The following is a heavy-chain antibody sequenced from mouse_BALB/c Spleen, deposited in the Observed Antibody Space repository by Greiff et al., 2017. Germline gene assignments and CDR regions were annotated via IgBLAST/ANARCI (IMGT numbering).Heavy chain of an antibody. CDR3: ARPYYGSSYRYAMDY. D-gene: IGHD1-1*01. Sequence: VQLVESGAELVRPGVSVKISCKGSGYTFTDYAMHWVKQSHAKSLEWIGVISTYYGDASYNQKFKGKATMTVDKSSSTAYMELARLTSEDSAIYYCARPYYGSSYRYAMDYWGQGTSVTVSS. CDR2: ISTYYGDA. CDR1: GYTFTDYA. J-gene: IGHJ4*01. V-gene: IGHV1S137*01.